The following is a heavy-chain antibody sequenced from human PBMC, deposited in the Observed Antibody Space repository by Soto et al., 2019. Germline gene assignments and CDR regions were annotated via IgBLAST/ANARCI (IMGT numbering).Heavy chain of an antibody. CDR1: GGTFSSYA. CDR3: ARESSERITIFGVAPGWFDP. CDR2: IIPIFGTA. V-gene: IGHV1-69*06. D-gene: IGHD3-3*01. Sequence: SVKVSCKASGGTFSSYAISWVREAPGQGVEWMGGIIPIFGTANYAQKFQGRVTITADKSTSTAYMELSSLRSEDTAVYYCARESSERITIFGVAPGWFDPWGQGTLVTVSS. J-gene: IGHJ5*02.